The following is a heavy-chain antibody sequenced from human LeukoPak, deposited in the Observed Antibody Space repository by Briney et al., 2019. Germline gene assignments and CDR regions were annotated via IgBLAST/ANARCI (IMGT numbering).Heavy chain of an antibody. CDR1: GFTFSSYS. CDR2: ISSSSSYI. CDR3: ASGGNGDSGGH. J-gene: IGHJ1*01. V-gene: IGHV3-21*01. Sequence: GGSLRLSCAASGFTFSSYSMNWVRQAPGKGLEGVSSISSSSSYIYYADSVKGRFTISRDNAKNSLYLQTNSLRAEATDVYYCASGGNGDSGGHWGQGTLVTVSS. D-gene: IGHD5-12*01.